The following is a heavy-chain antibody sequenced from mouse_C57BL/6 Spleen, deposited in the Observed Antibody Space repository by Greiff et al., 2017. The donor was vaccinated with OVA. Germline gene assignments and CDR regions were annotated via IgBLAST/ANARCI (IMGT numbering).Heavy chain of an antibody. Sequence: VQLQQSGAELVRPGASVTLSCKASGYTFTDYEMHWVKQTPVHGLEWIGAIDPATGGTAYNQKFKGKAILTADKSSSTAYMELRSLTSEDSAVYYWTRGGDGYLGWFAYWGQGTLVTVSA. CDR1: GYTFTDYE. J-gene: IGHJ3*01. CDR3: TRGGDGYLGWFAY. CDR2: IDPATGGT. V-gene: IGHV1-15*01. D-gene: IGHD2-3*01.